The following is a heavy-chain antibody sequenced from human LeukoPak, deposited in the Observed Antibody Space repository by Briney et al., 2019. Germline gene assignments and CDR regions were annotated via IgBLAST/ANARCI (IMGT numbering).Heavy chain of an antibody. CDR2: ISDYNGNT. CDR3: ARDDALVATGPFDY. J-gene: IGHJ4*02. D-gene: IGHD5-12*01. CDR1: GYTFSGYG. Sequence: ASVKVSCKASGYTFSGYGINWVRQAPGQGVEWMGWISDYNGNTNYAQKLQGRVTMTTDTSTSTAYMELRSLRSDDPAVYYCARDDALVATGPFDYWGQGTLVTVSS. V-gene: IGHV1-18*01.